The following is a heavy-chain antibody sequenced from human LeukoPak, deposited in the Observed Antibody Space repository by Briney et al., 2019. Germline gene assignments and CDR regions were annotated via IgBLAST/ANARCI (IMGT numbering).Heavy chain of an antibody. V-gene: IGHV3-48*01. CDR2: ISSSSSTI. J-gene: IGHJ4*02. D-gene: IGHD3-3*01. CDR3: ARRDFWSGYYSFDY. Sequence: GGSLRLSCAASGFTFSSYSMNWVRQAPGKGLEWVSYISSSSSTIYYADSVKGRFTISRDNAKNSLYLQMNSLRAEDTAVYYCARRDFWSGYYSFDYWGQGTLVTVSS. CDR1: GFTFSSYS.